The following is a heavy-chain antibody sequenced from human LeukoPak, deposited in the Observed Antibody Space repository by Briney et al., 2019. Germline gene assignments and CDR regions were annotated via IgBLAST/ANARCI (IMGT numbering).Heavy chain of an antibody. CDR1: GGAITNYY. J-gene: IGHJ5*02. CDR3: AMTIFGVVGNWFDP. CDR2: IYYTGST. V-gene: IGHV4-59*03. Sequence: SETLSLTCGVSGGAITNYYWNWIRQAPGKGLEWLGYIYYTGSTTYNPSVKSRITISLDTSKKQISLKLRSVTAADTAVYYCAMTIFGVVGNWFDPWGQGTLVTVSS. D-gene: IGHD3-3*01.